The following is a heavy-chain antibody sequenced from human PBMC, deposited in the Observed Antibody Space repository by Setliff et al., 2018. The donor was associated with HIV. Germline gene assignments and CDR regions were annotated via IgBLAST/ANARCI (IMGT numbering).Heavy chain of an antibody. J-gene: IGHJ5*02. CDR2: ISTSSSFK. CDR1: GFTFSSYS. Sequence: GGSLRLSCVASGFTFSSYSMNWVRQAPGKGPEWVSSISTSSSFKYYTDSVKGRFTISRDNAKNSLYLQMNSLRAEDTAVYYCARDHRPYFYDKAWFDPWGQGTLVTVPQ. D-gene: IGHD3-22*01. CDR3: ARDHRPYFYDKAWFDP. V-gene: IGHV3-21*01.